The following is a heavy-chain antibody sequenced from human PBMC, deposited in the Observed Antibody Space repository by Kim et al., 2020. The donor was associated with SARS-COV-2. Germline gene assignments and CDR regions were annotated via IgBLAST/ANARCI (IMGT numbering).Heavy chain of an antibody. CDR3: ARHLGSVVIIEYYFDY. CDR1: GGSISSSSYY. J-gene: IGHJ4*02. D-gene: IGHD3-3*01. CDR2: IYYSGST. Sequence: SETLSLTCTVSGGSISSSSYYWGWIRQPPGKGLEWIGSIYYSGSTYYNPSLKSRVTISVDTSKNQFSLKLSSVTAADTAVYYCARHLGSVVIIEYYFDYWGQGTLVTVSS. V-gene: IGHV4-39*01.